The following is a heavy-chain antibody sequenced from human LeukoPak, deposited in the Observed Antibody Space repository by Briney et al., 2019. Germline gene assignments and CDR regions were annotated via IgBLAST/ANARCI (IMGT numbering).Heavy chain of an antibody. CDR3: ARERGVVVVAANDAFDI. D-gene: IGHD2-15*01. V-gene: IGHV4-38-2*02. CDR2: IYYTGNT. J-gene: IGHJ3*02. Sequence: SETLSLTCSVSGDSIIGYYWGWIRQPPGKGLEWIGNIYYTGNTYYNSSLKSRVTISLDTSKNQFSLRLSSVTAADTAVYYCARERGVVVVAANDAFDIWGQGTMVTVSS. CDR1: GDSIIGYY.